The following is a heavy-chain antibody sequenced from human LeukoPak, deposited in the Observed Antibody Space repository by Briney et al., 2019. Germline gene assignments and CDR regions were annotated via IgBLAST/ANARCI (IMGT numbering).Heavy chain of an antibody. CDR1: GGSISSYY. J-gene: IGHJ6*03. D-gene: IGHD3-16*01. Sequence: SETLSLTCTVSGGSISSYYWSWIRQPAGKGLEWIGRIYTSGSTYYNPSLKSRVTISVDTSKNQFSLKLSSVTAADTAVYYCARRGTGAGGYYYYMDVWGKGTTVTVSS. CDR3: ARRGTGAGGYYYYMDV. CDR2: IYTSGST. V-gene: IGHV4-4*07.